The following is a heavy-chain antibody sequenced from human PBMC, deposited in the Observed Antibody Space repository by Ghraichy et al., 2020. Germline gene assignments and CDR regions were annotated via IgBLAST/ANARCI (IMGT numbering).Heavy chain of an antibody. Sequence: GGSLRLSCAASGFTFSSYWMHWVRQAPGKGLVWVSRINSDGSSTSYADSVKGRFTISRDNAKNTLYLQMNSLRAEDTAVYYCARVPVDTAMPSLGDYWGQGTLVTVSS. CDR3: ARVPVDTAMPSLGDY. CDR2: INSDGSST. J-gene: IGHJ4*02. D-gene: IGHD5-18*01. V-gene: IGHV3-74*01. CDR1: GFTFSSYW.